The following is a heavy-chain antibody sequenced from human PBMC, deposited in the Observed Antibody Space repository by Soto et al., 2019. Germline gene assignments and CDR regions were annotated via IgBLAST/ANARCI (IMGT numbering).Heavy chain of an antibody. Sequence: PPETLSLTCTVSGGSISSYYWSWIRQPPGKGLEWIGYIYYSGSTNYNPSLKSRVTISVDTSKNQFSLKLSSVTAADTAVYYCARAPRLKTTVTKPRYYYYGMDVWGQGTTVTVSS. J-gene: IGHJ6*02. CDR1: GGSISSYY. CDR2: IYYSGST. CDR3: ARAPRLKTTVTKPRYYYYGMDV. D-gene: IGHD4-17*01. V-gene: IGHV4-59*01.